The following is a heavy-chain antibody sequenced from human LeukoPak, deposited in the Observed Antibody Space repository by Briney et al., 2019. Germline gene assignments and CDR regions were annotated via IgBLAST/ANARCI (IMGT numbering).Heavy chain of an antibody. J-gene: IGHJ5*02. CDR2: IYYSGST. V-gene: IGHV4-59*01. CDR3: ARIVATIANWFDP. CDR1: GGSISSYY. D-gene: IGHD5-12*01. Sequence: SETLSLTCTVSGGSISSYYWSWIRQPPGKGLEWIGYIYYSGSTNYNPPLKSRVTISVDTSKNQFSLKLSSVTAADTAVYYCARIVATIANWFDPWGQGTLVTVSS.